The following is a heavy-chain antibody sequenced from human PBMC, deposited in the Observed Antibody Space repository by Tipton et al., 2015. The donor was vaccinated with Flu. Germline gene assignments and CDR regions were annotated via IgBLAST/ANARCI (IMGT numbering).Heavy chain of an antibody. V-gene: IGHV4-30-2*01. D-gene: IGHD1/OR15-1a*01. CDR1: GGSISSGGYS. CDR3: ARRSGTWNNAGFDP. J-gene: IGHJ5*02. CDR2: IYHSGNT. Sequence: TLSLTCVVSGGSISSGGYSWSWIRQPPGKGLEWIGYIYHSGNTYYNPSLKSRVTISVDASKNQFSLKLNSVTAADTAVYYCARRSGTWNNAGFDPWGQGTLVTVSS.